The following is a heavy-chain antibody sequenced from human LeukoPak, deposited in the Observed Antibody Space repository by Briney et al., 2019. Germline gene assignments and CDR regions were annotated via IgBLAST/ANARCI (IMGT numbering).Heavy chain of an antibody. D-gene: IGHD5-18*01. V-gene: IGHV1-69*04. CDR3: ARGPRHDTAMINWFEP. CDR1: GYTFTSYG. J-gene: IGHJ5*02. CDR2: INPILGIA. Sequence: ASVKVSCKASGYTFTSYGISWVRQAPGQGLEWMGKINPILGIANYAQKFQGRVTITADQSTSTAYMELSSLRSEDTAVYYCARGPRHDTAMINWFEPWGQGTLVTVSS.